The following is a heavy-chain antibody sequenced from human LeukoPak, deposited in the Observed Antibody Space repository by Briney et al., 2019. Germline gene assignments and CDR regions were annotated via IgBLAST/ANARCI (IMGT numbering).Heavy chain of an antibody. CDR3: ARQAVRGVTQFDY. Sequence: PSETLSLTCAVYGGSFSGYYWSWIRQPPGKGLEWIGEINHSGSTNYNPSLKSRVTISVDTSKNQFSLKLSSVTAADTAVYYCARQAVRGVTQFDYWGQGTLVTVSS. CDR1: GGSFSGYY. CDR2: INHSGST. J-gene: IGHJ4*02. D-gene: IGHD3-10*01. V-gene: IGHV4-34*01.